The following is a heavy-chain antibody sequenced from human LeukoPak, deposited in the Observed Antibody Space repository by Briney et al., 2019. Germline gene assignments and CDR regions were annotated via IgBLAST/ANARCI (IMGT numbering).Heavy chain of an antibody. J-gene: IGHJ3*02. CDR1: GYTFTGYY. Sequence: ASVKVSCKASGYTFTGYYMHWVRQAPGQGLEWMGWINPNSGGTNYAQKFQGRVTMTRDTSISTAYMELSRLRSDDTAVYYCARGDCGGDCYSVAFGIWGQGTMVTVSS. CDR3: ARGDCGGDCYSVAFGI. V-gene: IGHV1-2*02. CDR2: INPNSGGT. D-gene: IGHD2-21*02.